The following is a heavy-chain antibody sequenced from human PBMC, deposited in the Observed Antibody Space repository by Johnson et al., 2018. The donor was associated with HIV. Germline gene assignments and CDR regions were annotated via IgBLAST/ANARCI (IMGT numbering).Heavy chain of an antibody. CDR3: ARESRLGPLAHAFDI. Sequence: VQLVESGGGLVQPGRSLRLSCAASGFTFDHYAMHWVRQGPGKGLEWVAGIGWDGFTIGYVDSVKGRFTISRDDATNSLYLQMHSLRTEDTALYYCARESRLGPLAHAFDIWGQGTMVTVSS. D-gene: IGHD7-27*01. CDR1: GFTFDHYA. V-gene: IGHV3-9*01. J-gene: IGHJ3*02. CDR2: IGWDGFTI.